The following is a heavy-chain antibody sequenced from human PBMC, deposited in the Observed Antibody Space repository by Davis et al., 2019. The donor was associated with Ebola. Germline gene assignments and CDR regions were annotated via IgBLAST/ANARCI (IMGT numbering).Heavy chain of an antibody. J-gene: IGHJ4*02. CDR3: AHSNAAYYYDSSGYYSKYYFDY. V-gene: IGHV2-5*02. D-gene: IGHD3-22*01. CDR1: GFSLSTSGVG. Sequence: SGPTLVKPTQTLTLTCTFSGFSLSTSGVGVGWIRQPPGKALEWLALIYWDDDKRYSPSLKSRLTITKDTSKNQVVLTMTNMDPVDTATYYCAHSNAAYYYDSSGYYSKYYFDYWGQGTLVTVSS. CDR2: IYWDDDK.